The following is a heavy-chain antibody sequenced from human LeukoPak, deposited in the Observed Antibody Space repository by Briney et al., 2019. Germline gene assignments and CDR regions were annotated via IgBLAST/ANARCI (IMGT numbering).Heavy chain of an antibody. CDR1: GFTFSSYW. D-gene: IGHD5-18*01. CDR3: ARQYSYGLDY. CDR2: INGDGSST. V-gene: IGHV3-74*01. Sequence: GGSLRLSCAASGFTFSSYWMHWVRQAPGKGLVWVSRINGDGSSTTYADSVKGRFTISRDNAKNTLYLQMNSLRAEDTAVYYCARQYSYGLDYWGQGTLVTVSP. J-gene: IGHJ4*02.